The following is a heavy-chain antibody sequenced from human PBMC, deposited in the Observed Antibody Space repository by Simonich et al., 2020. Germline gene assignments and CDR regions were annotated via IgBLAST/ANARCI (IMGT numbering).Heavy chain of an antibody. J-gene: IGHJ4*02. V-gene: IGHV3-30*07. D-gene: IGHD1-26*01. CDR1: GFTFSSYA. CDR3: ARDHLYSGSYYFDY. CDR2: IYYDGSNK. Sequence: QVQLVESGGGVVQPGRSLRLSCAASGFTFSSYAMHWVRQAPGKGQEWVAIIYYDGSNKYYADSVKGRFTISRDNSKNTLYLQMNSLRAEDTAVYYCARDHLYSGSYYFDYWGQGTLVTVSS.